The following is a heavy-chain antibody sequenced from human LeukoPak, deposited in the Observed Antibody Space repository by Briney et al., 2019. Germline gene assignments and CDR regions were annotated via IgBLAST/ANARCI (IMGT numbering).Heavy chain of an antibody. CDR2: ISYDGSNK. CDR3: ASGSFDFWTPIGD. CDR1: GFTFSNYV. V-gene: IGHV3-30-3*01. D-gene: IGHD3-3*01. J-gene: IGHJ4*02. Sequence: GGSRRLSCAASGFTFSNYVLYWVRQAPGKGLEWVADISYDGSNKYYADSVKGRFTISRDNSKNTLYLQMNSLRAEDTAVYCCASGSFDFWTPIGDWGQGTLVTVSS.